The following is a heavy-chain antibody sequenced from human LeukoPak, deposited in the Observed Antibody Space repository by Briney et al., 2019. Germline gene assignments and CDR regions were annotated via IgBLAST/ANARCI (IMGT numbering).Heavy chain of an antibody. CDR1: GGSFSGYY. D-gene: IGHD2-2*01. CDR2: INHSGST. Sequence: SETLSLTCAVYGGSFSGYYWSWIRQPPGKGLEWIGEINHSGSTHYNPSLKSRVTISVDTSKNQFSLKLGSVTAADTAVYYCARRTWHYYYYYYMDVWGKGTTVTISS. J-gene: IGHJ6*03. V-gene: IGHV4-34*01. CDR3: ARRTWHYYYYYYMDV.